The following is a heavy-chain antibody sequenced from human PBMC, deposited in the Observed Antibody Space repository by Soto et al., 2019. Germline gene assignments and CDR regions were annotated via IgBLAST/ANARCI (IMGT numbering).Heavy chain of an antibody. D-gene: IGHD2-2*01. J-gene: IGHJ4*02. CDR1: GGSISSSSYY. CDR3: AYPVVPAAQMVGPTDY. CDR2: IYYSGST. V-gene: IGHV4-39*01. Sequence: QLQLQESGPGLVKPSETLSLTCTVSGGSISSSSYYWGWIRQPPGKGLEWIGSIYYSGSTYYNPSLKSRVTISVDTSKNQFSLKLSSVTAADTAVYYCAYPVVPAAQMVGPTDYWGQGTLVTVSS.